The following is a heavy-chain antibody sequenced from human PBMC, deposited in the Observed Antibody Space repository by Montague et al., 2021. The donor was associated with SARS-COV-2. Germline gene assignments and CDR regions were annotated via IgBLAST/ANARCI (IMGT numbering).Heavy chain of an antibody. Sequence: TLSLTCTVSGGSVSSGGYYWSWIRQHPGKGLEWIGYIYYSGSTYYDPSLKSRVTISVDTSKNQFSLKLSSVTAADTAVYYCARARITMIVVVNAFDIWGQGTMVTVSS. CDR3: ARARITMIVVVNAFDI. V-gene: IGHV4-31*03. J-gene: IGHJ3*02. CDR1: GGSVSSGGYY. D-gene: IGHD3-22*01. CDR2: IYYSGST.